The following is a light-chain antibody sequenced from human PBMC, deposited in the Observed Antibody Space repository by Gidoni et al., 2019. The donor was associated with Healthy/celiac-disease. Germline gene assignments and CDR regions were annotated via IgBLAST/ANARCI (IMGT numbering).Light chain of an antibody. J-gene: IGKJ2*01. Sequence: DIVMTQSPDSLAVSLGERATINCKSSQSVLYSSNNKNYLAWYQQKPGQPPKLLIYWASTRESGVPDRLSGSGSGTEFTLTISSRQAEDVAVYYCQQYYSTPPYTFGQGTKLEIK. CDR2: WAS. V-gene: IGKV4-1*01. CDR1: QSVLYSSNNKNY. CDR3: QQYYSTPPYT.